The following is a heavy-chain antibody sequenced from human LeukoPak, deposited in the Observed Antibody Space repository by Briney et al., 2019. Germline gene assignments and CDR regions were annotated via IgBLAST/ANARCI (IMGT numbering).Heavy chain of an antibody. J-gene: IGHJ4*02. CDR2: VKSTDGST. Sequence: GASVKVSCQTSGYTFTDYDIDWVRQAPGEGLEWMGWVKSTDGSTAIAREFQGKISLTRDISTDTVHMQLSGLTSEDTAIFYCARGVSGGTGVYSYGFYFDHWGQGTPLTVSS. V-gene: IGHV1-8*02. CDR3: ARGVSGGTGVYSYGFYFDH. D-gene: IGHD5-18*01. CDR1: GYTFTDYD.